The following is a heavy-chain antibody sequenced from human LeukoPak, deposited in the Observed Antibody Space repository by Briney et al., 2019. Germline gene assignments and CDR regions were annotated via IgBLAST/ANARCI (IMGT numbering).Heavy chain of an antibody. CDR2: IYSNGWT. CDR3: ARGSGWNSFDP. CDR1: GGSISTALYY. J-gene: IGHJ5*02. V-gene: IGHV4-61*02. Sequence: PSQTLSLTSTVSGGSISTALYYWTWIRQPAGQGLEWIGRIYSNGWTDYNPPLKSRVSISIDTSKNHFSLKMSLATAADTALYYCARGSGWNSFDPWGQGTLVTVSS. D-gene: IGHD6-19*01.